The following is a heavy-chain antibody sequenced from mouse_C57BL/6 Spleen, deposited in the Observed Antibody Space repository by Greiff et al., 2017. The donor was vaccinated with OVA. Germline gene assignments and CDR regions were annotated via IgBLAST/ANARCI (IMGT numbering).Heavy chain of an antibody. CDR3: ARWNYGSSWAY. D-gene: IGHD1-1*01. J-gene: IGHJ3*01. CDR1: GYTFTSYG. CDR2: IYPRSGNT. Sequence: VQLQQSGAELARPGASVKLSCKASGYTFTSYGISWVKQRTGQGLEWIGEIYPRSGNTYYNEKFKGKATLTADKSSSTAYMELRSLTSEDSAVYFCARWNYGSSWAYWGQGTLVTVSA. V-gene: IGHV1-81*01.